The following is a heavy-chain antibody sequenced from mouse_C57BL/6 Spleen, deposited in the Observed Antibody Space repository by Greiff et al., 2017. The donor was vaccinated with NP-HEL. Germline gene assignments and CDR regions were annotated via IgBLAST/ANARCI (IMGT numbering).Heavy chain of an antibody. J-gene: IGHJ4*01. D-gene: IGHD3-2*02. Sequence: QVQLKESGAELVRPGASVKLSCKASGYTFTDYYINWVKQRPGQGLEWIARIYPGSGNTYYNEKFKGKAALTAEKSSSTAYMQLSSLTSEDSAVYFCAIDSSGNYAMDYWGQGTSVTVSS. CDR2: IYPGSGNT. V-gene: IGHV1-76*01. CDR3: AIDSSGNYAMDY. CDR1: GYTFTDYY.